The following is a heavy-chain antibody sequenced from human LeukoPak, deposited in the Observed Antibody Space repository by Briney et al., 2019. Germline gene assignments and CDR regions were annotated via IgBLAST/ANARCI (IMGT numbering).Heavy chain of an antibody. Sequence: SETLSLTCTVSGGSISSYYWSWIRQPPGKGLEWIGYIYYSGSTNYNPSLKSRVTISVDTSKNQLSLKLSSVTAADTAVYYCARDFRATPWYFDLWGRGTLVTVSS. V-gene: IGHV4-59*01. J-gene: IGHJ2*01. CDR2: IYYSGST. D-gene: IGHD3-10*01. CDR1: GGSISSYY. CDR3: ARDFRATPWYFDL.